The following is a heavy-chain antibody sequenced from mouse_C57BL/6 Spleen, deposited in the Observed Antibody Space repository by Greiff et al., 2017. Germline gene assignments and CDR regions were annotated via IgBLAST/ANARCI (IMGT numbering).Heavy chain of an antibody. D-gene: IGHD4-1*01. J-gene: IGHJ4*01. CDR2: IYPGSGST. CDR3: ARRLGRGGYAMDY. V-gene: IGHV1-55*01. Sequence: QVQLQQPGAELVKPGASVKMSCKASGYTFTSYWITWVKQRPGQGLEWIGDIYPGSGSTNYNEKFKSKATLTVDTSSSTAYMQLSSLTSEDSAVYYCARRLGRGGYAMDYWGQGTSVTVSS. CDR1: GYTFTSYW.